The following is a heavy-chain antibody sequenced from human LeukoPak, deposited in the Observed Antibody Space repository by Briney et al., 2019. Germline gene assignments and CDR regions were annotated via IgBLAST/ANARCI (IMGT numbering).Heavy chain of an antibody. CDR3: ARLGYCSSTSCYAGVLDY. J-gene: IGHJ4*02. V-gene: IGHV3-30*04. D-gene: IGHD2-2*01. Sequence: PGGSLRLSCAASGFTFSSYAMHWVRQAPGKGLEWVAVISYDGSNKYYADSVKGRFTISRDNSKNTLYLQMNSLRAEDTAVYYCARLGYCSSTSCYAGVLDYWGQGTLVTVSS. CDR1: GFTFSSYA. CDR2: ISYDGSNK.